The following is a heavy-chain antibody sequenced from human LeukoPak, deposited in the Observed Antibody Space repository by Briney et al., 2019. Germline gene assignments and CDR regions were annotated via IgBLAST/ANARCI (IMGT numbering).Heavy chain of an antibody. D-gene: IGHD3-10*01. J-gene: IGHJ6*02. Sequence: PGGSLRLSCAASGFTFSSYSMNWVRQAPGKGLEWVSSISSSSSYIYYADSVKGRFTISRDNAKNSLYLQMNSLRAEDTALYYCAKDLDTMVRGLIIKPTYYYYGMDVWGQGTTVIVSS. CDR3: AKDLDTMVRGLIIKPTYYYYGMDV. V-gene: IGHV3-21*04. CDR1: GFTFSSYS. CDR2: ISSSSSYI.